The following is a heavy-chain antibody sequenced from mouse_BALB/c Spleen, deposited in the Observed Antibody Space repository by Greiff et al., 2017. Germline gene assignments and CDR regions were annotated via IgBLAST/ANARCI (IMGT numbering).Heavy chain of an antibody. CDR1: GFNIKDNY. J-gene: IGHJ3*01. CDR3: ASMFAY. V-gene: IGHV14-3*02. CDR2: IDPANGNT. Sequence: EVQLQQSGAELVQPGASVTLSCTASGFNIKDNYMHWVKQRPEQGLEWLGRIDPANGNTKYDPKFQGKATITADTSSNTAYLQLSSLPSEDTAVYYCASMFAYWGQGTLVTVSA.